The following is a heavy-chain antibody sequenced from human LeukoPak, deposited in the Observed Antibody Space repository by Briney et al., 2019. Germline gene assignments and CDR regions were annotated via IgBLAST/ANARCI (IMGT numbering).Heavy chain of an antibody. CDR2: ISGSGGST. CDR1: GFTFDDYG. D-gene: IGHD2-15*01. CDR3: AKDYERGVVVAATSPYDY. J-gene: IGHJ4*02. Sequence: GGSLRLSCAASGFTFDDYGMSWVRQAPGKGLEWVSAISGSGGSTYYADSVKGRFTISRDNSKNTLYLQMNSLRAEDTAVYYCAKDYERGVVVAATSPYDYWGQGTLVTVSS. V-gene: IGHV3-23*01.